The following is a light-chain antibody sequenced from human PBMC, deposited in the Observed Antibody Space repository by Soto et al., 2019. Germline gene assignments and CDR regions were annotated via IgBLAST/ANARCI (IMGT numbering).Light chain of an antibody. CDR1: QNVNSNY. Sequence: EIVLTQSAGTLSLSPGERATLSCRASQNVNSNYLAWYQQKPGQAPRLVIYGASSRATGIPDRFSGSGSGTDFTLTISRLEPEDFAVYYCQQYGSSPGTFGQGTKVEIK. CDR3: QQYGSSPGT. J-gene: IGKJ1*01. CDR2: GAS. V-gene: IGKV3-20*01.